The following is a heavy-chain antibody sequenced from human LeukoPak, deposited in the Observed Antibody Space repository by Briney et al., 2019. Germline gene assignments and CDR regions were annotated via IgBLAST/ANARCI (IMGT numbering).Heavy chain of an antibody. CDR3: ARDFGRDGYNS. CDR2: IWFDESNK. CDR1: GFTFSDYG. J-gene: IGHJ4*02. D-gene: IGHD5-24*01. V-gene: IGHV3-33*01. Sequence: AGGSLRLSCVASGFTFSDYGMHWVRQAQGKGLEWVAVIWFDESNKYYADSVKGRFTISRDNSKNTLYLQMNSLRVEDTAVYYCARDFGRDGYNSWGQGTLVTVSS.